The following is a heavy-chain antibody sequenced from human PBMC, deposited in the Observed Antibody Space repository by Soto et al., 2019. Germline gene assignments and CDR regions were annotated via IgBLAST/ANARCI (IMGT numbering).Heavy chain of an antibody. D-gene: IGHD5-12*01. V-gene: IGHV3-23*01. Sequence: PGGSLRLSCAVAGFTFSNYAMSWVRQAPGKGLEWVSSISGNGSTTYYADSVKGRFTISRDNAKNSLFLQMNSLRDEDTAVYYCARDIQDGYEGNFDYWGQGTLVTVSS. CDR2: ISGNGSTT. CDR3: ARDIQDGYEGNFDY. CDR1: GFTFSNYA. J-gene: IGHJ4*02.